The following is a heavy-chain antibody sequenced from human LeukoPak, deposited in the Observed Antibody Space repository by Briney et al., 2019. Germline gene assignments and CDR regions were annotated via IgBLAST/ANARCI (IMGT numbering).Heavy chain of an antibody. V-gene: IGHV3-7*04. CDR1: GFTFSSYS. CDR2: IKPDGSEW. Sequence: GGALRLSCAASGFTFSSYSMNWVRPAPGKGLEGVATIKPDGSEWPYVDTVKGRSTISRDNAMNSLFVQMISLRDEDTAVYYCARNRAYKSFDYSGQGALVTVSS. J-gene: IGHJ4*02. D-gene: IGHD3-16*01. CDR3: ARNRAYKSFDY.